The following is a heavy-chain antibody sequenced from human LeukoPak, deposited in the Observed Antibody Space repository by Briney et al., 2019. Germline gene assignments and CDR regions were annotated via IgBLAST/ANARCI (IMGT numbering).Heavy chain of an antibody. J-gene: IGHJ1*01. CDR2: ISESGDDT. D-gene: IGHD2-2*01. Sequence: GGSLRLSCAASGFDFSTYAMHWVRLTPGKGLEFVSAISESGDDTSYGNDVKGRFTISRDNIKNTVDLEMGSLRVDDTGIYYCARIPEYWGQGTVVTVSS. V-gene: IGHV3-64*01. CDR1: GFDFSTYA. CDR3: ARIPEY.